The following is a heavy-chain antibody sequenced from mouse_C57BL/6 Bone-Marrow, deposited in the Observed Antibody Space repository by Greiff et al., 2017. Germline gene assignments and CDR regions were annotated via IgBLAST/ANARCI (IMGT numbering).Heavy chain of an antibody. CDR1: GYTFTNYW. CDR3: ARSGGYDYDGLYYAMDY. CDR2: IYPGGGNT. Sequence: VQLQQSGAELARPGASVKLSCKASGYTFTNYWIGWAKQRPGHGLEWIGDIYPGGGNTNYNEKFKGKATLTADKSSSTAYMQFSSLTSEDSAIYYCARSGGYDYDGLYYAMDYWGQGTSVTVSS. D-gene: IGHD2-4*01. V-gene: IGHV1-63*01. J-gene: IGHJ4*01.